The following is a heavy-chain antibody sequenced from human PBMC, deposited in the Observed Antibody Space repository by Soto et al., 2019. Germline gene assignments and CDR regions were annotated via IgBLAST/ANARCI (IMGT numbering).Heavy chain of an antibody. Sequence: ASVKVSCKASGYTFTGYYMHWVRQAPGQGLEWMGWINPNSGGTNYAQKFQGRVTMTRDTSISTAYMELSRLRSDDTAVYHCARERSYDFWSAYYFDYWGQGTLVTVSS. CDR2: INPNSGGT. J-gene: IGHJ4*02. D-gene: IGHD3-3*01. CDR1: GYTFTGYY. CDR3: ARERSYDFWSAYYFDY. V-gene: IGHV1-2*02.